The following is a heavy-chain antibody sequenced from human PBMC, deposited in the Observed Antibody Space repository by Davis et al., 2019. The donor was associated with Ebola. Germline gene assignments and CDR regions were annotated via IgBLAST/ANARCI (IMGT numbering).Heavy chain of an antibody. Sequence: GESLKISCAASGFTFSSYAMHWVRQAPGKGLGWVAVISYDGSNKYYADSVKGRFTISRDNSKNTLYLQMNSLRAEERAVYYCARDVGDYAYYYDYYGMDVWGQGTTVTVSS. CDR1: GFTFSSYA. J-gene: IGHJ6*02. D-gene: IGHD4-17*01. CDR2: ISYDGSNK. V-gene: IGHV3-30-3*01. CDR3: ARDVGDYAYYYDYYGMDV.